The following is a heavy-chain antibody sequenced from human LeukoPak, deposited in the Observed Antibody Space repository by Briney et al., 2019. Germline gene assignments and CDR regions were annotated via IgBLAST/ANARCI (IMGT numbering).Heavy chain of an antibody. CDR2: ISSSSSYI. J-gene: IGHJ4*02. V-gene: IGHV3-21*01. D-gene: IGHD6-19*01. CDR1: GFTFSSYS. CDR3: ASVGGWPIYY. Sequence: GGSLRLSCAASGFTFSSYSMNWVSQAPGKGLEWVSSISSSSSYIYYADSVKGRFTISRDNAKNSLYLQMNSLRAEDTAVYYCASVGGWPIYYWGQGTLVTVSS.